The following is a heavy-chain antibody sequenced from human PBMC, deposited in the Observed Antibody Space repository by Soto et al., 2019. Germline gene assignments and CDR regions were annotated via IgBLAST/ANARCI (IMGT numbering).Heavy chain of an antibody. V-gene: IGHV1-69*06. Sequence: QVQLVQSGAEVKKPGSSVKVSCKASGGTFSSYAISWGRQAPGQGLEWMGGIIPIFGTANYEQKYQGRVTITADKSTSTAYMELSSLRSEDTAVDSCARAGRFTFGGVIVSDYWGQVPLVTVSA. D-gene: IGHD3-16*02. CDR3: ARAGRFTFGGVIVSDY. CDR2: IIPIFGTA. J-gene: IGHJ4*02. CDR1: GGTFSSYA.